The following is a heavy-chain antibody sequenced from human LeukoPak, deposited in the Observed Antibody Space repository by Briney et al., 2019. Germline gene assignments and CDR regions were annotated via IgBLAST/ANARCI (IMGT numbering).Heavy chain of an antibody. CDR3: ARDIQLST. Sequence: GGSLRLSCAGSGFTFRDSAMTWVRQAPGKGLEWVSLISFSGANTYYADSVKGRFTISRDNSKDTLYLQMNSLRAEDTAIYYCARDIQLSTWGLGTMITVSS. CDR2: ISFSGANT. D-gene: IGHD5-24*01. J-gene: IGHJ3*01. V-gene: IGHV3-23*01. CDR1: GFTFRDSA.